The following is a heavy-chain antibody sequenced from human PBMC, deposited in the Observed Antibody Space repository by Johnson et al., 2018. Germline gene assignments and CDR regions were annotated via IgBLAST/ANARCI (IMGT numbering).Heavy chain of an antibody. CDR2: IYYSGSN. CDR1: GGSISSYY. V-gene: IGHV4-59*01. D-gene: IGHD6-13*01. CDR3: ARRIAPAGSDAFDI. J-gene: IGHJ3*02. Sequence: QVQLQESGPGLVKPSETLSLTCTVSGGSISSYYWSWIRQPPGKGLEGIGYIYYSGSNNYNPPLKSRVTISVDTSKNQFPLKLSSVTAADTAVYYCARRIAPAGSDAFDIWGQGTMVTVSS.